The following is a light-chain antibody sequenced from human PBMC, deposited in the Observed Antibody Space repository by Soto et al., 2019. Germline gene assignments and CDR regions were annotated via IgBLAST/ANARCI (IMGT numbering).Light chain of an antibody. CDR2: EVS. J-gene: IGLJ2*01. CDR1: SSDVGSYNR. CDR3: SSYTSSSSVV. V-gene: IGLV2-18*02. Sequence: QSVLTQPPSVSGSPGQSVTISCTGTSSDVGSYNRVSWYQQPPRTAPRLMIYEVSNRPSGVPDRFSGSKSGNTASLTISGLQAEDEADYYCSSYTSSSSVVFGGGTKLTVL.